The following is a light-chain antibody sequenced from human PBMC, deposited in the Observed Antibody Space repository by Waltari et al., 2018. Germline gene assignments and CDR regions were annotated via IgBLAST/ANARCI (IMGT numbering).Light chain of an antibody. CDR3: QQYYSTPMYT. V-gene: IGKV1-NL1*01. Sequence: DIQMTQSTSSMSASVGDRVTITCRASQGISNSLAWYQQKPGKAPKLLLYAASRLESGVPSRFSGSGSGTDYTLTISSLQPEDFATYYCQQYYSTPMYTFGQGTKLEIK. CDR2: AAS. CDR1: QGISNS. J-gene: IGKJ2*01.